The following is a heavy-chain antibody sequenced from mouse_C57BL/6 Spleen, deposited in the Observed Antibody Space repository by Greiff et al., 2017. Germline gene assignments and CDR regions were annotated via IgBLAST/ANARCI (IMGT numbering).Heavy chain of an antibody. CDR2: IDPSDSYT. J-gene: IGHJ4*01. CDR1: GYTFTSYW. V-gene: IGHV1-50*01. Sequence: VQLQQPGAELVKPGASVKLSCKASGYTFTSYWMQWVKQRPGQGLEWIGEIDPSDSYTNYNQKFKGKATLTVDTSSSTAYMQLSSLTSEDSAVYYCARNGYYRNAMDYWGQGTSVTVSS. CDR3: ARNGYYRNAMDY. D-gene: IGHD2-3*01.